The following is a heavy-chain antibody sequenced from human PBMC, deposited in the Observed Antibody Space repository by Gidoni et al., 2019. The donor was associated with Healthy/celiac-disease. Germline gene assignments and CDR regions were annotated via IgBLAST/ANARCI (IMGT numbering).Heavy chain of an antibody. CDR1: GGSISSYY. Sequence: QLHLPESRPGLVKPSETLSLTCPVSGGSISSYYWSWIRQPPGKGPEWIGYSYYSGSTNYNPSLKSRVTISVDTSKNQFALKLSSGTAADTAVYYWASTFVVGWFDPWGQGTLVTVSS. V-gene: IGHV4-59*01. J-gene: IGHJ5*02. CDR3: ASTFVVGWFDP. D-gene: IGHD1-26*01. CDR2: SYYSGST.